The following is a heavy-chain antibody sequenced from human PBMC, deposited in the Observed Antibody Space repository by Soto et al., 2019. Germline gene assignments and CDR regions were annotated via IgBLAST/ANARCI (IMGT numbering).Heavy chain of an antibody. CDR3: ASVLGSRLPGSYPSS. D-gene: IGHD3-10*01. CDR2: ISTNNDAI. V-gene: IGHV3-48*01. CDR1: GFSISDCS. Sequence: EVQLVESGGGLVQPGGSLRLSCAASGFSISDCSMNWVRRAPGKGLEWISYISTNNDAIYYADSVKGRFTISRDNAKNSLSRQITSLRAEDPALYYWASVLGSRLPGSYPSSWGQGTLVTVS. J-gene: IGHJ5*02.